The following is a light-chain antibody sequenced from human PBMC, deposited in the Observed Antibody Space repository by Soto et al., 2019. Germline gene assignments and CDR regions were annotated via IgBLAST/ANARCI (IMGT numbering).Light chain of an antibody. CDR3: NSYAGSNNLV. CDR2: EVT. CDR1: SSDVGGYNY. J-gene: IGLJ2*01. Sequence: QSVLTQPPSASGSPGQSVTISCTGTSSDVGGYNYVSWYQHHPGKAPKLIIYEVTKRPSGVPDRFSGSKSDNTASLTVSGLQAEDEADYYCNSYAGSNNLVFGGGTQLTVL. V-gene: IGLV2-8*01.